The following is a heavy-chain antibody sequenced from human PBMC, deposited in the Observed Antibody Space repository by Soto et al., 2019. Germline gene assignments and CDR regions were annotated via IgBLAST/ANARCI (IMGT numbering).Heavy chain of an antibody. J-gene: IGHJ4*02. D-gene: IGHD2-21*01. CDR2: ISSAGDLI. Sequence: RGSLRLSCTASGFTVSDYSVNWVRHAPGKGLEWISYISSAGDLILYADSVKGRFTIARDIAKNSLYLQMDSLRDEDSAVYYCATWAIAVGGEGFWGQGTLVTVSS. CDR3: ATWAIAVGGEGF. CDR1: GFTVSDYS. V-gene: IGHV3-48*02.